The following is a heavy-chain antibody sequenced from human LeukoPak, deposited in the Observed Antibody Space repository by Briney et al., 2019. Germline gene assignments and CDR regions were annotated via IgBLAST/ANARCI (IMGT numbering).Heavy chain of an antibody. Sequence: SETLSLTCTVSGGSISSYYWSWIRQPAGKGLEWIGRIYTSGSTNYNPSLKSRVTMSVDTSKNQFSLKLSSVTAADTAVYYCARGGNQGSSWYVYYYYMDVWGKGTTVTVSS. D-gene: IGHD6-13*01. CDR1: GGSISSYY. CDR2: IYTSGST. CDR3: ARGGNQGSSWYVYYYYMDV. V-gene: IGHV4-4*07. J-gene: IGHJ6*03.